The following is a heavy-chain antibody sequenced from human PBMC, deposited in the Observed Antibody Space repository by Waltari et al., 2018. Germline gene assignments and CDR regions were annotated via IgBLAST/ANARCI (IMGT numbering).Heavy chain of an antibody. D-gene: IGHD6-13*01. Sequence: EVQLVESGGGLVKPGGSLRLSCAASGFTFSSYSMHWVRQAPGKGLEWVSSISSSSSYIYYADSVKGRFTISRDNAKNSLYLQMNSLRAEDTAVYYCARDVYSSSWFDYWGQGTLVTVSS. CDR2: ISSSSSYI. CDR3: ARDVYSSSWFDY. CDR1: GFTFSSYS. V-gene: IGHV3-21*01. J-gene: IGHJ4*02.